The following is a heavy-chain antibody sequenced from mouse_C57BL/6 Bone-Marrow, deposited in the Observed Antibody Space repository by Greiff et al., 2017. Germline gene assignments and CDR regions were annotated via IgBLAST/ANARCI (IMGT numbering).Heavy chain of an antibody. D-gene: IGHD2-4*01. CDR3: ARHGYYDDDEGLAY. CDR1: GFTFSDYY. V-gene: IGHV5-12*01. CDR2: ISNGGGST. Sequence: EVMLVESGGGLVQPGGSLKLSCAASGFTFSDYYMYWVRQTPEKRLEWVAYISNGGGSTYYPDTVKGRFTISRDNAKNTLYLQMSRLKSEDTAMYYCARHGYYDDDEGLAYWGQGTLVTVSA. J-gene: IGHJ3*01.